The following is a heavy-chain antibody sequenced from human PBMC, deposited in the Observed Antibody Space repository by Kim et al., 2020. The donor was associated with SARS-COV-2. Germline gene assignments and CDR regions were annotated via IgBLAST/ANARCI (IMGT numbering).Heavy chain of an antibody. CDR2: IHGGGGTT. Sequence: GGSLRLSCAASGFTFSSYAITWVRQAPGKGLEWVSSIHGGGGTTYYADSVKGRVTISRDNSKNTLYLQMNSLRAEDTAVYYCAKVAMSGTVFLGFDYWGQGTLATVSS. J-gene: IGHJ4*01. CDR3: AKVAMSGTVFLGFDY. V-gene: IGHV3-23*01. CDR1: GFTFSSYA. D-gene: IGHD3-3*01.